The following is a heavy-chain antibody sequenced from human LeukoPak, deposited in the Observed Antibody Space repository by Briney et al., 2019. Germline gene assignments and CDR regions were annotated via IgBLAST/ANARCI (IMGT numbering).Heavy chain of an antibody. D-gene: IGHD3-16*01. CDR2: VTDSGGYT. V-gene: IGHV3-23*01. CDR3: ARGGNYYNGMDV. Sequence: GGSLRLSCAASGFTFSIYAMSWVRQAPGKGLEWVSLVTDSGGYTYYADSGKGRFTISRDNSKNTLYLQMHSLRAEDTAVYYCARGGNYYNGMDVWGQGTTVTVSS. J-gene: IGHJ6*02. CDR1: GFTFSIYA.